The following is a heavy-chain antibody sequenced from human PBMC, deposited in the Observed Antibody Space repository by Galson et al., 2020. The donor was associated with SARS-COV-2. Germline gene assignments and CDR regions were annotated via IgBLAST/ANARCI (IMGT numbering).Heavy chain of an antibody. D-gene: IGHD3-10*01. CDR3: ARDYYGSGSYYPDYYYGMDV. V-gene: IGHV1-18*01. J-gene: IGHJ6*02. CDR2: ISAYNGNT. CDR1: GYTFTSYG. Sequence: ASVKVSCKASGYTFTSYGISWVRQAPGQGLEWMGWISAYNGNTNYAQKLQGRVTITTDTSTSTAYMELRSLRSDDTAVYYCARDYYGSGSYYPDYYYGMDVWGQGTTVTVSS.